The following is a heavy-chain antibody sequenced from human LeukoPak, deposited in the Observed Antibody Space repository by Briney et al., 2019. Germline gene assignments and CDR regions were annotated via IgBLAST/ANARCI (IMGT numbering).Heavy chain of an antibody. D-gene: IGHD3-16*02. V-gene: IGHV4-34*01. Sequence: SETLSLTCAVYGGSFSGYYWSWIRQPPGKGLEWIGEINHSGSTYYNPSLKSRVTISVDRSKNQFSLKLSSVTAADTAVYYCARAVAFGGVIVTYFDYWGQGTLVTVSS. J-gene: IGHJ4*02. CDR3: ARAVAFGGVIVTYFDY. CDR2: INHSGST. CDR1: GGSFSGYY.